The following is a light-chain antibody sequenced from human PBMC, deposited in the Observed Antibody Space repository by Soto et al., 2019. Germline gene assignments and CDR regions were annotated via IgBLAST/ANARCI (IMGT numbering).Light chain of an antibody. CDR1: SSDIGAYNF. CDR2: DVN. CDR3: TSWTTSTTMI. Sequence: QSVLTQPASVFGSPGQSITISCPGTSSDIGAYNFVSWYQQHPGKAPQLMLYDVNIRPSGVSNRFSGSKSGNTASLTISGLQAEDEADYYCTSWTTSTTMIFGGGTKVTV. J-gene: IGLJ2*01. V-gene: IGLV2-14*03.